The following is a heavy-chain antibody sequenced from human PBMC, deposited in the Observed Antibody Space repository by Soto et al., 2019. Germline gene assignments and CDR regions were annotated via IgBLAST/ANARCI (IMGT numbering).Heavy chain of an antibody. CDR1: DGSISSYY. J-gene: IGHJ6*03. V-gene: IGHV4-59*01. CDR2: IYYSGST. D-gene: IGHD5-12*01. CDR3: ARIVGYSGYGGLASYYYYYYMDV. Sequence: PSETLSLTCTVADGSISSYYWSWIRQPPGKGLEWIGYIYYSGSTNYNPSLKSRVTISVDTSKNQFSLKLSSVTAADTAVYYCARIVGYSGYGGLASYYYYYYMDVWGKGTTVTVSS.